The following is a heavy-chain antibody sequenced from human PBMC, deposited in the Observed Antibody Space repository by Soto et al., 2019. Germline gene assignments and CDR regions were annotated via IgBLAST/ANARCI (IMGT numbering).Heavy chain of an antibody. CDR3: ARDRGVAPPVAGITHYYYYTDV. CDR2: ISGFNGNT. D-gene: IGHD6-19*01. J-gene: IGHJ6*03. CDR1: GYSFTNYG. Sequence: QDPLVQSGAEVKKPGASVTVSCKASGYSFTNYGITWVRPAPGQGLEWMGWISGFNGNTHYAQKLQGRVTMTTDASTSTAYMELRGLGSDDTAVYYCARDRGVAPPVAGITHYYYYTDVWGKGTTVTVSS. V-gene: IGHV1-18*01.